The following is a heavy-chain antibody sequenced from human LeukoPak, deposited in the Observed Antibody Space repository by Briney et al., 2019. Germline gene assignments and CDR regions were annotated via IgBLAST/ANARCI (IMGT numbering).Heavy chain of an antibody. CDR2: ISAYNGNT. CDR3: ARGDWQLVFYYYYYMDV. CDR1: GYTFTSYG. J-gene: IGHJ6*03. Sequence: ASVKVSCKASGYTFTSYGISWVQQAPGQGLEWMGWISAYNGNTNYAQKLQGRVTMTTDTSTSTAYMELRSLRSVDTAVYYFARGDWQLVFYYYYYMDVWGKGTTVTVSS. D-gene: IGHD3/OR15-3a*01. V-gene: IGHV1-18*01.